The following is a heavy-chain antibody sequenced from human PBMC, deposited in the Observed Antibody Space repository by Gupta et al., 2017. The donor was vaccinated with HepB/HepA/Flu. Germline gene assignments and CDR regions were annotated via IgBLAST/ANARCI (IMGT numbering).Heavy chain of an antibody. V-gene: IGHV3-48*02. CDR3: ATGSSGIQLGCYFDW. J-gene: IGHJ4*02. CDR2: ITSSSSTL. Sequence: EVQLVESGGGLVQPGGSLSPSCAASGCPSSSYRMNWVRQAPGKGLEWVSHITSSSSTLYSADSVKGRFTISRDKAKKALYLQMNGLRDEDGAVYYCATGSSGIQLGCYFDWWGQGTLVPVSS. D-gene: IGHD5-18*01. CDR1: GCPSSSYR.